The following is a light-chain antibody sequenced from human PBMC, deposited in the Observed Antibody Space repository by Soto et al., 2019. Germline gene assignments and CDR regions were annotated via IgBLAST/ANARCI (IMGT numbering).Light chain of an antibody. V-gene: IGLV6-57*04. CDR2: DNN. J-gene: IGLJ3*02. CDR3: QSYDSNNVV. CDR1: SGSVASNH. Sequence: NFMLTQPHSVSESPGKTVTISCTRSSGSVASNHVQWYQQRPGSAPTTLIYDNNQRPSGVPDRFSGSVDSSSNSASLTISGLKTEDEADYFCQSYDSNNVVFGGGTKLTVL.